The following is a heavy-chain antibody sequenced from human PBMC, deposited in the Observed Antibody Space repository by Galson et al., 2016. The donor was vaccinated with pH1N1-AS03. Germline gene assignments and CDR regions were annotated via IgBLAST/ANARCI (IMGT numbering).Heavy chain of an antibody. D-gene: IGHD3-3*01. Sequence: QSGAEVTKPGESLKISCKVSGYTFSNHWIGWVRQMPGKGLEWMGIIYPADSSTTYSPSFQGQVTISADPSISTAYLQWSSLRASDTAMYFCARQQDGRGSGLEWLFWYGMDAWGQGTTVIVSS. CDR2: IYPADSST. V-gene: IGHV5-51*01. CDR1: GYTFSNHW. J-gene: IGHJ6*02. CDR3: ARQQDGRGSGLEWLFWYGMDA.